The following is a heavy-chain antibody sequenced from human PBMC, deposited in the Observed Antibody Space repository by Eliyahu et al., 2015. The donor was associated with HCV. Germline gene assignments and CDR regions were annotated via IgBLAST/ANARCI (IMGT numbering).Heavy chain of an antibody. J-gene: IGHJ4*02. Sequence: EVQLLESGGGFVQPGGSLXLSCAASGFTFSGYGMNWVRQTPGKGLEWVSTILSGDGSTYYADSVKGRFTISRDNSKKTVYLQMNSLRAEDTAIYFCARDGGIDYFDYWGQGTLVTVYS. D-gene: IGHD3-3*01. CDR3: ARDGGIDYFDY. V-gene: IGHV3-23*01. CDR1: GFTFSGYG. CDR2: ILSGDGST.